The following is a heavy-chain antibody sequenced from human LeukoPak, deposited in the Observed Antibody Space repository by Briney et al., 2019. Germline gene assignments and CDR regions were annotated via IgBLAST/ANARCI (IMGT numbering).Heavy chain of an antibody. J-gene: IGHJ6*03. V-gene: IGHV4-61*02. D-gene: IGHD3-10*01. CDR1: GGSIDSGDDY. CDR3: ARGYYAPPVGYYYMYL. Sequence: PSETLSLTCTVSGGSIDSGDDYWSWIRQPAGKGLEFIGRIYRTGSTTSNPSLQDRLTISIDTSKNQFSLQLTSVTAADTAVYYCARGYYAPPVGYYYMYLWGRGTTVTVSS. CDR2: IYRTGST.